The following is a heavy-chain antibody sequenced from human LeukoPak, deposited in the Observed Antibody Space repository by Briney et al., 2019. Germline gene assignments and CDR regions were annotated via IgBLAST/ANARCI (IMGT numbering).Heavy chain of an antibody. CDR3: ARGGGVVVVPAASFDY. CDR2: INHSGST. CDR1: GGSFSGYY. D-gene: IGHD2-2*01. J-gene: IGHJ4*02. Sequence: SETLSLTCAVYGGSFSGYYWSWIRQPPGKGLEWIGEINHSGSTNHNPSLKSRVTISVDTSKNQFSLKLSSVTAADTAVYYCARGGGVVVVPAASFDYWGQGTLVTVSS. V-gene: IGHV4-34*01.